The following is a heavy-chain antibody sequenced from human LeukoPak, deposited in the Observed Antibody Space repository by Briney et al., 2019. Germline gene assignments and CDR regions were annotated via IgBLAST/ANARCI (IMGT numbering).Heavy chain of an antibody. CDR2: IYSGGST. V-gene: IGHV3-66*01. D-gene: IGHD3-3*01. J-gene: IGHJ1*01. CDR1: GFTVSSNY. Sequence: GGSLRLSCAASGFTVSSNYMSWVRQAPGKGLEGVSVIYSGGSTYYTDSVKGRFTISRDNSKNTLYLQMNSLRAEDTAVYYCARAYDFSYFQHWGQGTLVTVSS. CDR3: ARAYDFSYFQH.